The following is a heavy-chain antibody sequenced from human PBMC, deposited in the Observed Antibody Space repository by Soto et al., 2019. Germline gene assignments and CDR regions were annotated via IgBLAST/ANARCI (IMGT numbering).Heavy chain of an antibody. J-gene: IGHJ4*02. CDR2: INHSGFT. CDR1: DASLRGHY. D-gene: IGHD1-26*01. CDR3: ARAAVRQGATLFDF. Sequence: ETLSPTCCGSDASLRGHYWSWVRQPPGKGLEWIAEINHSGFTNYNPSFKSRVTISRDTSTNQISLKMTSVTAADSAVYYCARAAVRQGATLFDFWGQGTLVTVYS. V-gene: IGHV4-34*01.